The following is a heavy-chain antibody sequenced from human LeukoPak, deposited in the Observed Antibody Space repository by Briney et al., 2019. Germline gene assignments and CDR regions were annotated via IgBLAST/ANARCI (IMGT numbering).Heavy chain of an antibody. Sequence: ASVTVSCTASGGTFSIYAISWVRQAPGQGLEWMGGIIPIFGTANYAQKFQGRVTITADESTSTAYMELSSLRSEDTAVYYCARDQSRVYGMDVWGQGTTVTVSS. V-gene: IGHV1-69*13. CDR3: ARDQSRVYGMDV. J-gene: IGHJ6*02. CDR2: IIPIFGTA. CDR1: GGTFSIYA.